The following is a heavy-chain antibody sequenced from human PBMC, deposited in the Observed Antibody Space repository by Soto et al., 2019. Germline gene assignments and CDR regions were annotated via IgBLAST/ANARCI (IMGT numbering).Heavy chain of an antibody. V-gene: IGHV1-69*13. CDR1: GGTFSSYA. CDR3: ARERCSSTSCYYYFDY. J-gene: IGHJ4*02. Sequence: SVKVSCKASGGTFSSYAISSVRQAPGQGLEWMGGIIPIFGTANYAQKFQGRVTITADESTSTAYMELSSLRSEDTAVYYCARERCSSTSCYYYFDYWGQGTLVTVYS. D-gene: IGHD2-2*01. CDR2: IIPIFGTA.